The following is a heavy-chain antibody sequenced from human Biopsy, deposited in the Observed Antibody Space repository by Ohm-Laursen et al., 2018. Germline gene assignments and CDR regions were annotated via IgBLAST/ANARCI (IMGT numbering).Heavy chain of an antibody. D-gene: IGHD3-16*01. Sequence: GTLSLTCEVYGKTFSDYYWSWISQPPGKGLEWIGEINHRGSTNYNPSLKSRVTISVDTSKNQFSLKLRSVTAADTAVYYCARAVDYYDPYYYYGLDVWGQGTTVTVSS. J-gene: IGHJ6*02. CDR1: GKTFSDYY. CDR3: ARAVDYYDPYYYYGLDV. CDR2: INHRGST. V-gene: IGHV4-34*01.